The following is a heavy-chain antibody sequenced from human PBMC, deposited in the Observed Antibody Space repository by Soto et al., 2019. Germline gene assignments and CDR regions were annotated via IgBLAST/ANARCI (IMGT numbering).Heavy chain of an antibody. CDR2: TYYRSNWRH. V-gene: IGHV6-1*01. CDR1: GDSVSSNTSA. Sequence: QTLSLTWAISGDSVSSNTSAWNWIRSSPSRGLEWLGRTYYRSNWRHDYAVSVKSRITVNPDTSKNHFSLQLNSVTPDDTAVYYCARGVAGSGFDLWGQGTLVTVSS. D-gene: IGHD6-19*01. CDR3: ARGVAGSGFDL. J-gene: IGHJ4*02.